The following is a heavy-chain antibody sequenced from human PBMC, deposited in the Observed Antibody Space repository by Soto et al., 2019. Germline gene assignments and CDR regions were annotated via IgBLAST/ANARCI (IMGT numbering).Heavy chain of an antibody. J-gene: IGHJ4*02. V-gene: IGHV3-64*01. CDR1: GFTFSSYA. Sequence: GGSLRLSCAASGFTFSSYAMHWVRQAPGKGLEYVSAISSNGGSTYYANSVKGRFTISRDNSKNTLYLQMGSLRAEDMAVYYCARKYCSSTSCYVDYWGQGTLVTVSS. CDR2: ISSNGGST. D-gene: IGHD2-2*01. CDR3: ARKYCSSTSCYVDY.